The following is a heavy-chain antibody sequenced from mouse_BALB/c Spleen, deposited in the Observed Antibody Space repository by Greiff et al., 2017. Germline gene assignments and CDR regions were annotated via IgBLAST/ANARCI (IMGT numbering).Heavy chain of an antibody. CDR3: ARHQDSYAMDY. Sequence: EVMLVESGGDLVKPGGSLKLSCAASGFTFSSYGMSWVRQTPDKRLEWVATISSGGSYTYYPDSVKGRFTISRDNAKNTLYLQMSSLKSEDTAMYYCARHQDSYAMDYWGQGTSVTVSS. CDR1: GFTFSSYG. D-gene: IGHD3-2*02. V-gene: IGHV5-6*02. CDR2: ISSGGSYT. J-gene: IGHJ4*01.